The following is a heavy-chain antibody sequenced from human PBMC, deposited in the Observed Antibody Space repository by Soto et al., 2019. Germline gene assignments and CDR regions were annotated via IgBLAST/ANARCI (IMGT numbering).Heavy chain of an antibody. CDR1: GGSFSGYY. V-gene: IGHV4-34*01. D-gene: IGHD2-2*01. CDR2: INHSGST. J-gene: IGHJ6*03. Sequence: SETLSLTCSVYGGSFSGYYWSWIRQPPGKGLEWIGEINHSGSTNYNTSHKSRVTISVDTTKNQLSLKMSYMTAADTAVYYCARGPYCSSTSCTDESYYYYYMDVWGKGTTVS. CDR3: ARGPYCSSTSCTDESYYYYYMDV.